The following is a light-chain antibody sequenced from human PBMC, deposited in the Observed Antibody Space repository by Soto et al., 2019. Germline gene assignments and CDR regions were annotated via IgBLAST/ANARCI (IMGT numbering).Light chain of an antibody. CDR1: SSDVGGYNY. V-gene: IGLV2-14*01. CDR2: DVS. Sequence: ALTQPASVSGSPGQSITISCTGTSSDVGGYNYVSWYQQHPGKAPKLMIYDVSNRPSGVSNRFSGSKSGNTASLTISGLQAEDEADYYCSSYTSSSSVFGTGTKLTVL. J-gene: IGLJ1*01. CDR3: SSYTSSSSV.